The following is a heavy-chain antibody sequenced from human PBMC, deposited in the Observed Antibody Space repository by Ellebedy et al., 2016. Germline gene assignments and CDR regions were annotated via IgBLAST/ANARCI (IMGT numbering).Heavy chain of an antibody. CDR2: IKSKTDGGTT. J-gene: IGHJ4*02. Sequence: GESLKISXAASGFTFSNAWMSWVRQAPGKGLEWVGRIKSKTDGGTTDYAAPVKGRFTISRDDSKNTLYLQMNSLKTEDTAVYYCTTGHSSPADFDYWGQGTLVTVSS. D-gene: IGHD1-14*01. CDR1: GFTFSNAW. CDR3: TTGHSSPADFDY. V-gene: IGHV3-15*01.